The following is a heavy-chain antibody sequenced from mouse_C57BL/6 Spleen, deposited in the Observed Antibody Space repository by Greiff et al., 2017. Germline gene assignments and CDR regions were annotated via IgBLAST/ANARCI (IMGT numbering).Heavy chain of an antibody. J-gene: IGHJ3*01. CDR2: ISDGGSYT. CDR3: ARPNYDYDGTWFAY. V-gene: IGHV5-4*01. D-gene: IGHD2-4*01. CDR1: GFTFSSYA. Sequence: EVHLVESGGGLVKPGGSLKLSCAASGFTFSSYAMSWVRQTPEKRLEWVATISDGGSYTYYPDNVKGRFTISRDNAKNNLYLQMSHLKSEDTAMXYCARPNYDYDGTWFAYWGQGTLVTVSA.